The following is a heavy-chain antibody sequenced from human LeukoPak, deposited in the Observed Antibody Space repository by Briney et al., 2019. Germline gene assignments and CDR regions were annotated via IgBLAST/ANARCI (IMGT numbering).Heavy chain of an antibody. CDR1: GGSISSGSYY. V-gene: IGHV4-61*02. J-gene: IGHJ4*02. CDR3: ARHNLGTRGVDY. CDR2: IYTSGST. D-gene: IGHD1-1*01. Sequence: SETLSLTCTVSGGSISSGSYYWSWIRQPAGKGLEWIGRIYTSGSTNYNPSLKSRVTISLDTSKNQFSLKLSSVTAADTAVYYCARHNLGTRGVDYWGQGTLVTVSS.